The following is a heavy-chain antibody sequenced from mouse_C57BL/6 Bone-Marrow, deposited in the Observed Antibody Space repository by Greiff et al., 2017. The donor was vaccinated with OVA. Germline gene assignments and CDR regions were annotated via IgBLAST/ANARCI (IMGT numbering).Heavy chain of an antibody. CDR2: IHPNSGST. J-gene: IGHJ4*01. V-gene: IGHV1-64*01. CDR3: AISSYYAMDY. D-gene: IGHD1-1*01. Sequence: QVQLKQPGAELVKPGASVKLSCKASGYTFTSYWMHWVKQRPGQGLEWIGMIHPNSGSTNYNEKFKSKATLTVDKSSSTAYMQLSSLTSEDSAVYYCAISSYYAMDYWGQGTSVTVSS. CDR1: GYTFTSYW.